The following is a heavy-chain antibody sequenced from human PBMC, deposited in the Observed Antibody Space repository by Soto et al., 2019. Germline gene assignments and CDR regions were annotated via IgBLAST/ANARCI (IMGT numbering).Heavy chain of an antibody. CDR3: PRDPLPWSYGYETWFDP. V-gene: IGHV1-18*01. D-gene: IGHD5-18*01. CDR1: GYTFTSYG. Sequence: ASVKVSCKASGYTFTSYGISWVRQAPGQGLEWMGWISAYNGNTNYAQKLQGRVTMTTDTSTSTAYMELRSLRSDDTAVYYCPRDPLPWSYGYETWFDPWGQGTLVTVSS. CDR2: ISAYNGNT. J-gene: IGHJ5*02.